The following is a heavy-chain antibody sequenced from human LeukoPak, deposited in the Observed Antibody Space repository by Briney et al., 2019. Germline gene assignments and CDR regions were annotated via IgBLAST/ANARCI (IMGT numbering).Heavy chain of an antibody. CDR3: ARSFGDIAAPPYY. D-gene: IGHD6-13*01. V-gene: IGHV1-69*13. Sequence: ASVKVSCKASGGTFISYAISWVRQAPGQGLEWMGGIIPIFGTANYAQKFQGRVTITADESTSTAYMELSSLRSEDTAVYYCARSFGDIAAPPYYWGQGTLVTVSS. CDR1: GGTFISYA. J-gene: IGHJ4*02. CDR2: IIPIFGTA.